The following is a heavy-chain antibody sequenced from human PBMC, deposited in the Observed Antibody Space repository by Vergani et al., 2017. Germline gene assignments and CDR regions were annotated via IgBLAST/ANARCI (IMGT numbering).Heavy chain of an antibody. D-gene: IGHD2-15*01. CDR1: GFTFSSYS. Sequence: EVQLVESGGGLVKPGGSLRLSCAASGFTFSSYSMNWVRQAPGKGLEWVASISSSSSYIYYADSVEGRFTISRDNAKNSLYLQMNSLRAVETAVYYCARSLRSCREIRGDYWVQGILVTVSS. V-gene: IGHV3-21*01. CDR2: ISSSSSYI. CDR3: ARSLRSCREIRGDY. J-gene: IGHJ4*02.